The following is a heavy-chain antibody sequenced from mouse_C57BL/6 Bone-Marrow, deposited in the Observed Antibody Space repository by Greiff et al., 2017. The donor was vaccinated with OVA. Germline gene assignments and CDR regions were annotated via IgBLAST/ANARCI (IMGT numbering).Heavy chain of an antibody. D-gene: IGHD1-1*01. Sequence: LQESGAELVKPGASVKMSCKASGYTFTTYPIEWMKQNHGKSLEWIGNFHPYNDDTKYNEKFKGKATLTVEKSSSTVYLELSRLTSDDSAVYYCARAYYGSRGDWYFDVWGTGTTVTVSS. CDR2: FHPYNDDT. CDR3: ARAYYGSRGDWYFDV. V-gene: IGHV1-47*01. J-gene: IGHJ1*03. CDR1: GYTFTTYP.